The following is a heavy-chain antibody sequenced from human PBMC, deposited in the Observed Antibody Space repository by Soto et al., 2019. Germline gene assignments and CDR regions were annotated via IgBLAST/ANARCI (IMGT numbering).Heavy chain of an antibody. J-gene: IGHJ4*02. CDR3: ARGYYYDSSGYYSNAYYFDY. CDR2: IIPIFGTA. V-gene: IGHV1-69*01. D-gene: IGHD3-22*01. CDR1: GGTFSSYA. Sequence: QVQLVQSGAEVKKPGSSVKVSCKASGGTFSSYAISWVRQAPGQGLEWMGGIIPIFGTANYAQKFQGRVTITADESTSTAYMELSSLRSEDTAVYYCARGYYYDSSGYYSNAYYFDYWGQGTRVTVSS.